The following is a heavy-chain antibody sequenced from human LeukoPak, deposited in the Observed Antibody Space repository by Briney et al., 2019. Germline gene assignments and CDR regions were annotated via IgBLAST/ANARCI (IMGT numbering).Heavy chain of an antibody. CDR1: GFTVSSNY. D-gene: IGHD3-10*01. V-gene: IGHV3-53*01. CDR3: ARETVRGVFDY. CDR2: IYSGGST. Sequence: GGSLRLSSAASGFTVSSNYMSWVRQAPGKGLEWVSVIYSGGSTYYADSVKGRFTISRDNSKNTLYLQMNSLRAEDTAVYYCARETVRGVFDYWGQGTLVTVSS. J-gene: IGHJ4*02.